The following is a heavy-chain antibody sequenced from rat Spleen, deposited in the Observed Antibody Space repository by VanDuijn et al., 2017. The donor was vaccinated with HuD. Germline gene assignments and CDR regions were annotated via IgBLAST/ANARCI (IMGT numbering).Heavy chain of an antibody. CDR1: GYIFTNYD. D-gene: IGHD2-1*01. V-gene: IGHV1-60*01. Sequence: QVQLQQSGAELAKPGSSVKISCKASGYIFTNYDISWIKQRPGQALEWIGAINPGSGGTGYNEKFKGKATVTLDKSSSTAFMQLSSLTPEDTAVYFCARSPTKNTLSAYYFDYWGHGVMVTISS. CDR3: ARSPTKNTLSAYYFDY. CDR2: INPGSGGT. J-gene: IGHJ2*01.